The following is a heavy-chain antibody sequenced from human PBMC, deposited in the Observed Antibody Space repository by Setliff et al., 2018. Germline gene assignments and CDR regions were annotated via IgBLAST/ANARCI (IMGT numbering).Heavy chain of an antibody. Sequence: SETLSLTCAVYGGSFSGFYWSWIRQPPGKGLEWIGYIYYSGSTNYNPSLESRVTISVDTSKNQFSLKLSSVTAADTAVYYCARDRRIVGARHAFDIWGQGTLVTV. J-gene: IGHJ3*02. CDR2: IYYSGST. V-gene: IGHV4-34*09. D-gene: IGHD1-26*01. CDR1: GGSFSGFY. CDR3: ARDRRIVGARHAFDI.